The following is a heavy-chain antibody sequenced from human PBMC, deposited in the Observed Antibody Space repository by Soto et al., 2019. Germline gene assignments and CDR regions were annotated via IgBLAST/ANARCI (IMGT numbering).Heavy chain of an antibody. J-gene: IGHJ4*02. D-gene: IGHD3-3*01. V-gene: IGHV1-3*01. Sequence: ASVKVSCKASGYTFTSYAMHWVRQAPGQRLEWMGWINAGNGNTKYSQKFQGRVTITRDTSASTAYMELSSLRSEDTAVYYCARDPRNTIFGVVTPMAFDYWGQGTLVTVS. CDR2: INAGNGNT. CDR1: GYTFTSYA. CDR3: ARDPRNTIFGVVTPMAFDY.